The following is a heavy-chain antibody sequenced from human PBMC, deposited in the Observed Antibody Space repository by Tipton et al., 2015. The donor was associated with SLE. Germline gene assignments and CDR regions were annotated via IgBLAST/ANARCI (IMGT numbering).Heavy chain of an antibody. D-gene: IGHD3-16*02. V-gene: IGHV3-48*01. Sequence: SLRLSCAASGFTFSSYSMNWVRQAPVKGLEWVSYISSSSSTIYYADSVKGRFTISRDNAKNSLYLQMNSLRAEDTAVYYCARETPQWLSLVGAFDIWGQGTMVTVSS. J-gene: IGHJ3*02. CDR3: ARETPQWLSLVGAFDI. CDR1: GFTFSSYS. CDR2: ISSSSSTI.